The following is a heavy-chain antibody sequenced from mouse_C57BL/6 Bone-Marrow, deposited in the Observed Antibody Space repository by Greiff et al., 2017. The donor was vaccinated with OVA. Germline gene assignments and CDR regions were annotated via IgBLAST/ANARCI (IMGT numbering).Heavy chain of an antibody. CDR1: GFSLTSYG. V-gene: IGHV2-2*01. CDR3: ARKANYYGSSLYAMDY. D-gene: IGHD1-1*01. J-gene: IGHJ4*01. CDR2: IWSGGST. Sequence: VKLMESGPGLVQPSQSLSITCTVSGFSLTSYGVHWVRQSPGKGLEWLGVIWSGGSTDYNAAFISTLSISKDNSKSQVFFKMNSLQADDTAIYYCARKANYYGSSLYAMDYWGQGTSVTVSS.